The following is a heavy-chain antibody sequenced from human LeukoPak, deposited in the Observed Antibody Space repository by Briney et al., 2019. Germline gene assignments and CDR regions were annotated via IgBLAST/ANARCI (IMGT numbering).Heavy chain of an antibody. CDR3: AKAASNRFDP. V-gene: IGHV3-30*18. D-gene: IGHD6-25*01. CDR2: ISYDGSNK. J-gene: IGHJ5*02. Sequence: GRSLRLSCAASGFTFSSYGIHWVRRAPGKGLEWVAVISYDGSNKFYADSVKGRFTISRDNSNNTLYLQMDSLRVEDTAVYYCAKAASNRFDPWGQGTLVTVSS. CDR1: GFTFSSYG.